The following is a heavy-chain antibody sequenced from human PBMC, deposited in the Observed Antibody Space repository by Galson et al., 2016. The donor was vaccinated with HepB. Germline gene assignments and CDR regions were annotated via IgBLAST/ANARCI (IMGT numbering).Heavy chain of an antibody. V-gene: IGHV1-46*03. CDR1: GYTYTNYN. J-gene: IGHJ6*02. CDR2: INPSAGST. CDR3: ARGRYYGMDV. Sequence: SVKVSCKASGYTYTNYNMHWVRQAPGQGLEWMGIINPSAGSTSYAQKFQGRVTMTRDTSTSTVYMELSSLRTEDTAVYYCARGRYYGMDVWGQGATVTVSS.